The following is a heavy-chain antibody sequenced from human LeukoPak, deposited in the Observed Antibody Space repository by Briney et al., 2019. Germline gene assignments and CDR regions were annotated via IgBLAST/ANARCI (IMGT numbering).Heavy chain of an antibody. Sequence: SVKVSCKASGGTFSSYAISGVRQAPGQGLEWMVGIIPIFGTANYVQKFQGRVTITADESTSTAYMELSSLRSEDTSVYYCARDYDFWSGYYTSRDYYYYMDVWGKGTTVTVSS. J-gene: IGHJ6*03. V-gene: IGHV1-69*13. CDR2: IIPIFGTA. D-gene: IGHD3-3*01. CDR1: GGTFSSYA. CDR3: ARDYDFWSGYYTSRDYYYYMDV.